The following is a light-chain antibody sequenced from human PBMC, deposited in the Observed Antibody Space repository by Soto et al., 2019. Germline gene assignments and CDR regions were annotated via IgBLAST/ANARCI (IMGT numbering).Light chain of an antibody. CDR2: TAS. Sequence: DIQMTQTPSSLSASVGDRVTITCRASQTISNYLNWYQQRPGKAPKVLNYTASSLQSGAPSRFSGSGSGTDFTLSISSLQPEDFATYSCQQTYSTPPGAFGQGTNVDI. J-gene: IGKJ1*01. CDR1: QTISNY. V-gene: IGKV1-39*01. CDR3: QQTYSTPPGA.